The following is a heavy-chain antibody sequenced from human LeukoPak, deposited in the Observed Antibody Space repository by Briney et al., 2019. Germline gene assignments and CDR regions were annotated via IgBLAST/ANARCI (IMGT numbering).Heavy chain of an antibody. D-gene: IGHD6-19*01. Sequence: GGSLRLSCAASGFTFISYGMHWVRQAPGKGLEWVTFIRYDGSNKYYADSVKGRFIISRDNSKNTLCLQMNSLRAEDTAVYYCAKSAGRHYYYYMDVWGKGTTVTVSS. J-gene: IGHJ6*03. CDR2: IRYDGSNK. V-gene: IGHV3-30*02. CDR3: AKSAGRHYYYYMDV. CDR1: GFTFISYG.